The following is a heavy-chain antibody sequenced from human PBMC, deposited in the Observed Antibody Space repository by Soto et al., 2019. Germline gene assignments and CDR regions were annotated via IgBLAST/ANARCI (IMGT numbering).Heavy chain of an antibody. Sequence: GASVKVSCKASGYTFTGYYMHWVRQAPGQGPEWMGWINPNSGGTNYAQKFQGWVTITRDTSISTAYMELSRLRSDDTAVYYCARGRYYYYYMDVWGKGTTVTVSS. J-gene: IGHJ6*03. V-gene: IGHV1-2*04. CDR1: GYTFTGYY. CDR3: ARGRYYYYYMDV. CDR2: INPNSGGT.